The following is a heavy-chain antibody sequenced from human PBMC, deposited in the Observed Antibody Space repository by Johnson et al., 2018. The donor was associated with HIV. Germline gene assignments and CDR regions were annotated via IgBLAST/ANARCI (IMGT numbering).Heavy chain of an antibody. D-gene: IGHD1-26*01. CDR1: GFTFNRAW. CDR3: TTGPVGGTKGGGAFDI. CDR2: IKSKTDGGTT. V-gene: IGHV3-15*01. J-gene: IGHJ3*02. Sequence: VQLVESGGGLVKPGGSLRLSCAASGFTFNRAWMSWVRQAPGRGLEWVGRIKSKTDGGTTDNAAPVNGRFTISRNDSNSMLYLQMNNLKTEDTAVYYCTTGPVGGTKGGGAFDIWGQGTMVTVSS.